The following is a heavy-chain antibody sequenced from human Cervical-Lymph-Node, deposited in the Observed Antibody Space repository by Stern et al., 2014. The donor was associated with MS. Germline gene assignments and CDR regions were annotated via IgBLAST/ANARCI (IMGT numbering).Heavy chain of an antibody. D-gene: IGHD3-16*01. J-gene: IGHJ4*02. Sequence: VQLVQSGSEVKKPGASVRVSCKASGYTFTNYGINWVRQAPGRGLEWMGGISGYNGDTNYAQNLQGRVTMTTDTSMTTAYMELRSLRSDDTAVYYCARTYVRAFDYWGQGSLVTVSS. CDR2: ISGYNGDT. CDR3: ARTYVRAFDY. CDR1: GYTFTNYG. V-gene: IGHV1-18*01.